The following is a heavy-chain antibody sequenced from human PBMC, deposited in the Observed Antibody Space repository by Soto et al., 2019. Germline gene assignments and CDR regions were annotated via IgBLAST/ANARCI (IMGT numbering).Heavy chain of an antibody. V-gene: IGHV1-18*01. CDR3: AREEWTTVTAIDY. D-gene: IGHD4-17*01. Sequence: ASVKVSFKTSGYSFTSYGLSWVRQAPGQRPEWMGWISGHNGITNFAQKFQDRVTMTTDTSTTTAYMELRSLTSDDTAVYYCAREEWTTVTAIDYWGQGTLVTVSS. J-gene: IGHJ4*02. CDR1: GYSFTSYG. CDR2: ISGHNGIT.